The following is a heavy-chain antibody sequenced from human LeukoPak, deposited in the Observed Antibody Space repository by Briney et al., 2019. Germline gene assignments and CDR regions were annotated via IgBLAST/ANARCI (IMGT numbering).Heavy chain of an antibody. D-gene: IGHD5-18*01. J-gene: IGHJ4*02. CDR1: GFTFSSYA. V-gene: IGHV3-21*04. Sequence: GGSLRLSCAASGFTFSSYAMSWVRQAPGKGLEWVSAISSSGSTIYYADSVKGRFTISRDNAKNSLYLQMNSLRAEDTAVYYCATEVGYSYAVDYWGQGTLVTVSS. CDR3: ATEVGYSYAVDY. CDR2: ISSSGSTI.